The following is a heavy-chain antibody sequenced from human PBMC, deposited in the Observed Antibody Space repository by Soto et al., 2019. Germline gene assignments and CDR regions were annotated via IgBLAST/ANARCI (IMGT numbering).Heavy chain of an antibody. V-gene: IGHV4-39*01. CDR2: IYYSGRT. CDR1: GGSMRSWVVA. CDR3: ARPLQDYYYGMDV. D-gene: IGHD4-4*01. Sequence: CALCGGSMRSWVVAGGWKRKPPGKGLEWIGSIYYSGRTYYNPSLKSRVTISVDTSKNQFSLKLSSVTAADTAVYYCARPLQDYYYGMDVWGQGTTVTVSS. J-gene: IGHJ6*02.